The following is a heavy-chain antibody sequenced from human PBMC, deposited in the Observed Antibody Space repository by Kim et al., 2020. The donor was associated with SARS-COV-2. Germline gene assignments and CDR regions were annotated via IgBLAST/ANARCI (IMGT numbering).Heavy chain of an antibody. CDR1: GFTFGGITFGTFW. CDR3: ARTVAGRIDAFDI. V-gene: IGHV3-7*03. CDR2: IKQDGSQE. J-gene: IGHJ3*02. D-gene: IGHD6-19*01. Sequence: GGSLRLSCAASGFTFGGITFGTFWMTWVRQAPGKGLEWVANIKQDGSQEFYVESLKGRFSISRDNAQNSLYLQMTSLRAEDKGVYYCARTVAGRIDAFDIWGQGTMVTVSS.